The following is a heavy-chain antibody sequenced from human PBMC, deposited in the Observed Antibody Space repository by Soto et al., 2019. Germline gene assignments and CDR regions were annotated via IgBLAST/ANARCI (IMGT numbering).Heavy chain of an antibody. CDR3: ARDSVTVTTYYMDV. CDR1: GFTFGSYS. V-gene: IGHV3-48*01. Sequence: PGGSLRLSCAASGFTFGSYSMNWVRQAPGKGLEWVSYISSSSSTIYYADSVKGRFTISRDNAKNSLYLQMNSLRAEDTAVYYCARDSVTVTTYYMDVWGKGTTVTVSS. D-gene: IGHD4-17*01. J-gene: IGHJ6*03. CDR2: ISSSSSTI.